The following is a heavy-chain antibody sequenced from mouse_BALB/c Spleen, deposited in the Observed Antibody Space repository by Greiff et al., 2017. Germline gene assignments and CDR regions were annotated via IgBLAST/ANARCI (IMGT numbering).Heavy chain of an antibody. CDR1: GFSLTSYG. CDR2: IWAGGST. V-gene: IGHV2-9*02. J-gene: IGHJ4*01. D-gene: IGHD1-1*02. CDR3: ARENYAQENYAMDC. Sequence: QVQLKESGPGLVAPSQSLSITCTVSGFSLTSYGVHWVRQPPGKGLEWLGVIWAGGSTNYNSALMSRLSISKDNSKSQVFLKMNSLQTDDTAMYYCARENYAQENYAMDCWGQGTSVTVSS.